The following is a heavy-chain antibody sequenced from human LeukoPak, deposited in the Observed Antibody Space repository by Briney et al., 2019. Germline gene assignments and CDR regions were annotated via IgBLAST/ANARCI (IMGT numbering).Heavy chain of an antibody. J-gene: IGHJ5*02. CDR1: GYTVTGYY. V-gene: IGHV1-2*02. CDR3: ARGYSSRGRFDP. Sequence: GASVKVSCKASGYTVTGYYMHWVRQAPGQGLEWMGWIDPNSGGTNYAQKFQGRVTMTRDTSISTAYMELSRLRSDDTAVYYCARGYSSRGRFDPWGQGTLVTVSS. CDR2: IDPNSGGT. D-gene: IGHD6-13*01.